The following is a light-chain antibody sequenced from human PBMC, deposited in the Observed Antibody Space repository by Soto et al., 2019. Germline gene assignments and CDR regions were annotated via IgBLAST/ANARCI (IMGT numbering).Light chain of an antibody. J-gene: IGLJ3*02. CDR3: QTWGTGIQGV. CDR2: LNSDGSH. V-gene: IGLV4-69*01. CDR1: SGHSRYA. Sequence: QLVLTQSPSASASLGASVKLTCTLSSGHSRYAIAWHQQQPEKGPRYLMKLNSDGSHSKGDGIPDRFSGSSSGAERYLTISSLQSEDEADYYCQTWGTGIQGVFGGGTKVTVL.